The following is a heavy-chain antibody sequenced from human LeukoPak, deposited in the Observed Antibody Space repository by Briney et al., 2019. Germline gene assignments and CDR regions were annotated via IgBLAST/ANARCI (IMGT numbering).Heavy chain of an antibody. J-gene: IGHJ6*03. D-gene: IGHD2-2*01. CDR2: ISAYNGNT. CDR3: ARVFPYCSSTSCYEDYYYYYMDV. CDR1: GCTFTSYG. V-gene: IGHV1-18*01. Sequence: ASVKVSCKASGCTFTSYGISWVRQAPGQGLEWMGWISAYNGNTNYAQKLQGRVTMTTDTSTSTAYMELRSLRSDDTAVYYCARVFPYCSSTSCYEDYYYYYMDVWGKGTTVTVSS.